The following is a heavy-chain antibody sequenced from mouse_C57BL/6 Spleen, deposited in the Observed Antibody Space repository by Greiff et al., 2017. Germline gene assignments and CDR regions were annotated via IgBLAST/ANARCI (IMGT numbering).Heavy chain of an antibody. Sequence: EVKLMESGGGLVKPGGSLKLSCAASGFTFSDYGMHWVRQAPEKGLEWVAYISSGSSTIYYADTVKGRFTISRDNAKNTLFLQMTSLRSEDTAMYYCASLGRRGNYWGQGTTLTVSS. CDR3: ASLGRRGNY. CDR2: ISSGSSTI. V-gene: IGHV5-17*01. D-gene: IGHD4-1*01. CDR1: GFTFSDYG. J-gene: IGHJ2*01.